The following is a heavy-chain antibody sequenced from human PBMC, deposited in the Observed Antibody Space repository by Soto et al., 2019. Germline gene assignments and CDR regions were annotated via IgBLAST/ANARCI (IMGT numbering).Heavy chain of an antibody. J-gene: IGHJ4*02. Sequence: SETLSLTCAVYGGSLSGYYWSWIRQPPGKALEWIGEFNHSGDTNYNPSLKGRVTISVDTSKNQLFLNLSSVTAAGTAMYYCARHHVRGRTIAGAAEFWGQGTLVTVSS. V-gene: IGHV4-34*01. CDR2: FNHSGDT. CDR1: GGSLSGYY. D-gene: IGHD1-26*01. CDR3: ARHHVRGRTIAGAAEF.